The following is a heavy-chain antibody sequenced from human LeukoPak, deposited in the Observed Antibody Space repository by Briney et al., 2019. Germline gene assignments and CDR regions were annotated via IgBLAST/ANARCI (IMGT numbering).Heavy chain of an antibody. Sequence: SETLSLTCAVYGGSFSGYYWSWIRQPPGKGLEWIGEINHSGSTNYNPSLKSRVTISVDTPKNQFSLKLSSVTAADTAVYYCARGPVSIFDYWGQGTLVTVSS. J-gene: IGHJ4*02. CDR3: ARGPVSIFDY. CDR1: GGSFSGYY. CDR2: INHSGST. V-gene: IGHV4-34*01.